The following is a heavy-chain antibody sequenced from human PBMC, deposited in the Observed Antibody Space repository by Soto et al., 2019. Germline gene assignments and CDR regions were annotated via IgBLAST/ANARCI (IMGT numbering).Heavy chain of an antibody. CDR2: IIPLFGTS. D-gene: IGHD3-10*01. CDR3: ARDDVGEDAFDI. Sequence: QVQLVQSGAEVKKPGSSVKVSCKASGGTFSNYVISWVRQAPGQGLEWMGGIIPLFGTSKYAQKFQDRVTITADESTTTAYMELSSLRSEDTAMYYGARDDVGEDAFDIWGQGTMVTVS. CDR1: GGTFSNYV. V-gene: IGHV1-69*01. J-gene: IGHJ3*02.